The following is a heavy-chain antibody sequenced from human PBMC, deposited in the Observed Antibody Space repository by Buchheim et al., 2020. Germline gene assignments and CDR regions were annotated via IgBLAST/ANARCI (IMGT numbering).Heavy chain of an antibody. J-gene: IGHJ1*01. CDR1: GGSFSGYY. V-gene: IGHV4-34*01. CDR2: INHSGST. Sequence: QVQLQQWGAGLLKPSETLSLTCAVYGGSFSGYYWSWIRQPPGKGLEWIGEINHSGSTNYNPSLKSRVNISVDTAKNQFSLKLSSVTAADTAVYYCARGPRGYSYGNEYFQHWGQGTL. CDR3: ARGPRGYSYGNEYFQH. D-gene: IGHD5-18*01.